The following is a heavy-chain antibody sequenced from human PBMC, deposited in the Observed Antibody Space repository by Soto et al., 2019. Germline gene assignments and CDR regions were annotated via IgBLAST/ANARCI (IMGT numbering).Heavy chain of an antibody. CDR2: IRNKANSYTA. Sequence: GGSLSLSCAASGCTFSDHYMDWVRQASGKGLEWVGRIRNKANSYTAEYAASVKGRFTISRDDSKNSLYLQMNSLKIEDTALYYCVRAGTGYQLDYWGQGTLVTVSS. CDR3: VRAGTGYQLDY. D-gene: IGHD3-9*01. V-gene: IGHV3-72*01. J-gene: IGHJ4*02. CDR1: GCTFSDHY.